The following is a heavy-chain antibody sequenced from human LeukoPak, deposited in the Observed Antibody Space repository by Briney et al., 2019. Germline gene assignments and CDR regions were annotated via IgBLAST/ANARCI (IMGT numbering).Heavy chain of an antibody. V-gene: IGHV3-33*01. Sequence: GGSLRLSCAASGFTFSSYGMHWVRQAPGKGLEGGEVIWYDGSNKYYADSVKGRFTIPRDNSKSTLYLQMNSLRAEDTAVYYCARGYSYGYISYFDYWGQGTLVTVSS. D-gene: IGHD5-18*01. CDR3: ARGYSYGYISYFDY. CDR2: IWYDGSNK. CDR1: GFTFSSYG. J-gene: IGHJ4*02.